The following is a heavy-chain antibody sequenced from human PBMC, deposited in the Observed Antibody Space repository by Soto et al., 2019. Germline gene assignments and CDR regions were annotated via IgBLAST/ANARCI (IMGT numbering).Heavy chain of an antibody. CDR2: IIPIFGTA. Sequence: SVKVSCKASGGIFNTYALSWVRQAPGQGLEWMGGIIPIFGTANYAQKFQGSVTITADESTNTTYMELSSLRSDDTAVYYCTRGTGMSHSWYADSWGQGTLVTVSS. D-gene: IGHD6-13*01. CDR1: GGIFNTYA. J-gene: IGHJ5*02. V-gene: IGHV1-69*13. CDR3: TRGTGMSHSWYADS.